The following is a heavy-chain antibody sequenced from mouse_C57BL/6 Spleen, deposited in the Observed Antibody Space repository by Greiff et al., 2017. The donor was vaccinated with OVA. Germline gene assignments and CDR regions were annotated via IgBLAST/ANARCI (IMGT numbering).Heavy chain of an antibody. CDR1: GYSFTGYY. D-gene: IGHD3-1*01. J-gene: IGHJ1*03. CDR3: ARFGESPGYFDV. CDR2: INPSTGGT. V-gene: IGHV1-43*01. Sequence: VHVMQSGPELVKPGASVKISCKASGYSFTGYYMHWVKQSSEKSLEWIGEINPSTGGTSYNQKFKGKATLTVDKSSSTAYMQLKSLTSEDSAVYYCARFGESPGYFDVWGTGTTLTVSS.